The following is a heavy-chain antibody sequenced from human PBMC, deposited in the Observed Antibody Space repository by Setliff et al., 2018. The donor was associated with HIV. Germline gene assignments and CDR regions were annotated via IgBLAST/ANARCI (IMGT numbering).Heavy chain of an antibody. Sequence: PSETLSLTCAVYGGSFSGYYWSWIRQPPGKGLEWFGSIYHSGTTYYNPSLKSRLTISADTSKNRFSLKLSSVTAADTAFYYCARDRTYYNFWSGYYGEMLNDAFDIWGQGTMVTVSS. V-gene: IGHV4-34*10. CDR1: GGSFSGYY. D-gene: IGHD3-3*01. CDR3: ARDRTYYNFWSGYYGEMLNDAFDI. CDR2: IYHSGTT. J-gene: IGHJ3*02.